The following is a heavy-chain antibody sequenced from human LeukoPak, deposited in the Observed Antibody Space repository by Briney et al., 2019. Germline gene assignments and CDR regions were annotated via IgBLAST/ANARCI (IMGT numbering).Heavy chain of an antibody. D-gene: IGHD3-22*01. CDR3: ARDSGYYVLFGY. J-gene: IGHJ4*02. Sequence: AGGSLRLSCAASGFTVSSSYMNWVRQAPGKGLEWVSVIYSGGSTYYADSVKGRFTISRDNSKNTLYLQMNSLRAEDTAVYYCARDSGYYVLFGYWGQGTLVTVSS. V-gene: IGHV3-53*01. CDR2: IYSGGST. CDR1: GFTVSSSY.